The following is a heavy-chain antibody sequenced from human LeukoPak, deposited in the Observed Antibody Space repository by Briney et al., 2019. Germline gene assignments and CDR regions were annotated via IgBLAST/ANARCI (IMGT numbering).Heavy chain of an antibody. J-gene: IGHJ5*02. CDR2: IPYDGTNK. Sequence: GGSLRLSCAASGFTFSSYGMHWVRQAPGNGLEWVALIPYDGTNKYYADSVKGRFTISRDNSKNTLYLQMNSLRAEDTAVYYCAKDLTTTVTTAIDRWGQGSLVTVSS. CDR3: AKDLTTTVTTAIDR. D-gene: IGHD4-17*01. V-gene: IGHV3-30*02. CDR1: GFTFSSYG.